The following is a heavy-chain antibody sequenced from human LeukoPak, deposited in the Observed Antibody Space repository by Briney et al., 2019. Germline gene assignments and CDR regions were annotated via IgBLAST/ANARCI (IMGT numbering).Heavy chain of an antibody. V-gene: IGHV3-23*01. J-gene: IGHJ4*02. D-gene: IGHD3-22*01. CDR3: ARDRPRNHYYDSSGYYPY. Sequence: GGSLRLSCAASGFTFSSYAMRWVRQAPGKGLEWVSTISIGGVNTCCADSVKGRFTISRDNSKSTLYLQMNSLRAEDTAVYYCARDRPRNHYYDSSGYYPYWGQGTLVTVSS. CDR2: ISIGGVNT. CDR1: GFTFSSYA.